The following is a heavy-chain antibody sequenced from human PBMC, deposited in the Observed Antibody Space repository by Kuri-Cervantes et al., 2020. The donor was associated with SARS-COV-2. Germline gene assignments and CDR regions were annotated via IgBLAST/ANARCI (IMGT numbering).Heavy chain of an antibody. D-gene: IGHD7-27*01. CDR1: GGSFSDYY. CDR2: IDSSSYYI. Sequence: LSLTCAVYGGSFSDYYGSWIRQAPGKGLEWVASIDSSSYYIYHADSVKGRLTISRDNAKTSLYLQMDSLKPEDTAVYYCAREEGGELGEAFDYWGQGALVTVSS. V-gene: IGHV3-11*06. J-gene: IGHJ4*02. CDR3: AREEGGELGEAFDY.